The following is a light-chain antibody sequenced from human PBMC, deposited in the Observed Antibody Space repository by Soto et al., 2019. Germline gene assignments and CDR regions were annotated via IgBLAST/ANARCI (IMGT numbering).Light chain of an antibody. CDR1: QSVLYTSKNKNY. Sequence: DIVMTQSPDSLAVSLGESATINCKSSQSVLYTSKNKNYLAWYQQKPGQVPKLLIYWASTRESGVPDRFSGSGSGTDFTLTISSLQAEDVAVYYCQQYYSSPFPFGPGTKVDI. CDR3: QQYYSSPFP. V-gene: IGKV4-1*01. J-gene: IGKJ3*01. CDR2: WAS.